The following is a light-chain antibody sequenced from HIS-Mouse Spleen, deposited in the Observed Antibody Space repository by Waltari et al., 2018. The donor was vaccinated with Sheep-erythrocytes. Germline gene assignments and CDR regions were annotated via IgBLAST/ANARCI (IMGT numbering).Light chain of an antibody. V-gene: IGKV3-11*01. Sequence: EIVLTQSPATLSLSPGERATLSCRASQSVSSYLAWYRQKPCQAPRLLIYDASNRATGIPARFSGSGSGTDFTLTISSLEPEDFAVYYCQQRSNWYTFGQGTKLEIK. CDR1: QSVSSY. CDR3: QQRSNWYT. J-gene: IGKJ2*01. CDR2: DAS.